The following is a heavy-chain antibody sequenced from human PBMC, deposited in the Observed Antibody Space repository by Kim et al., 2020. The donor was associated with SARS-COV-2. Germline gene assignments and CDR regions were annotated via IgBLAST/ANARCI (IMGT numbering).Heavy chain of an antibody. V-gene: IGHV3-53*01. D-gene: IGHD7-27*01. CDR1: GFTVSSNY. CDR2: IYSGGST. J-gene: IGHJ6*02. CDR3: ARDLWADDDYYYYYGMDV. Sequence: GGSLRLSCAASGFTVSSNYMSWVRQAPGKGLEWVSVIYSGGSTYYADSVKGRFTISRDNSKNTLYLQMNSLRAEDTAVYYCARDLWADDDYYYYYGMDVWGQGTTVTVSS.